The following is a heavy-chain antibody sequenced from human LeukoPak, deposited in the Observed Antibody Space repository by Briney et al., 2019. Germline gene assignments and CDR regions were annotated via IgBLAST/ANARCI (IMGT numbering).Heavy chain of an antibody. CDR1: GFTFGDYA. V-gene: IGHV3-49*04. Sequence: GGSLRLSCTASGFTFGDYAMSWVRQAPGKGLEWVGFIRSKAYGGTTEYAASVKGRFTISRDDSKSIAYLQMNSLKTEDTAVYYCTRAGFYSGSYSLDYWGQGTLVTVSS. CDR3: TRAGFYSGSYSLDY. J-gene: IGHJ4*02. D-gene: IGHD1-26*01. CDR2: IRSKAYGGTT.